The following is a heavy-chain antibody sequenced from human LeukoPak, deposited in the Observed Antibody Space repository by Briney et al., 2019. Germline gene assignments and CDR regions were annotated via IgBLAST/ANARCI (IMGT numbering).Heavy chain of an antibody. J-gene: IGHJ4*02. Sequence: GASVKVSCKASGYTFTSYYMHWVRQAPGQGLEWMGIINPSGGSTSYAQKFQGRVTMTRDTSTSTVYMELSSLRVEDTALYFCAREVLDVVEPATNTVDYWGQGTRVTVSS. CDR2: INPSGGST. CDR1: GYTFTSYY. V-gene: IGHV1-46*01. D-gene: IGHD2-2*01. CDR3: AREVLDVVEPATNTVDY.